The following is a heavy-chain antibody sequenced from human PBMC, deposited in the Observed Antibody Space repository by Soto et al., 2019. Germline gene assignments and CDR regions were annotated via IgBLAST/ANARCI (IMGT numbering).Heavy chain of an antibody. Sequence: PSEPLPLTCAVDRFSFSGYYGSLIRQPPENGLEWIGEINHSGSTNYNPSLKSRVTISVDTSKNQFSLKLSSVTAADTAVYYCAREQRWGSRIAVAGSLDYWGQGSLVTVSS. CDR1: RFSFSGYY. J-gene: IGHJ4*02. D-gene: IGHD6-19*01. CDR3: AREQRWGSRIAVAGSLDY. CDR2: INHSGST. V-gene: IGHV4-34*01.